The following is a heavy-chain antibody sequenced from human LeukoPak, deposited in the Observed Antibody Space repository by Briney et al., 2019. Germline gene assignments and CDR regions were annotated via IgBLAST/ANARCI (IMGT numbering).Heavy chain of an antibody. J-gene: IGHJ5*02. D-gene: IGHD6-19*01. CDR3: AREVIADHKYSSGWYNWFDP. CDR1: GASITRYY. V-gene: IGHV4-59*12. CDR2: IYYSGST. Sequence: SETLSLTCSVSGASITRYYWTWIRQPPGKGLEWIGYIYYSGSTNYNPSLKSRVTMSVDTSKNQFSLKLSSVTAADTAVYYCAREVIADHKYSSGWYNWFDPWGQGTLVTVSS.